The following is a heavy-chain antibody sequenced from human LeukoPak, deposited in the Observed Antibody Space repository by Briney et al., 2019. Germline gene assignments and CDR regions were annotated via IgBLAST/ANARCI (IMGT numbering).Heavy chain of an antibody. Sequence: PRGSLRLSCAASGFTFSNYDMHWVRQVTGKGLEWVSAIGTAGDTYYPGSVKGRFTISRENAKNSLYLQMNSLRAGDTAVYYCARKSPSGQTDYWGQGTLVTVSS. D-gene: IGHD6-19*01. CDR2: IGTAGDT. V-gene: IGHV3-13*01. J-gene: IGHJ4*02. CDR1: GFTFSNYD. CDR3: ARKSPSGQTDY.